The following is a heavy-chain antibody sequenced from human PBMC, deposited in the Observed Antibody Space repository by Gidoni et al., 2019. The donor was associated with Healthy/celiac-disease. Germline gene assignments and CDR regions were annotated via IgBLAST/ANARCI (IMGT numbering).Heavy chain of an antibody. Sequence: EVQLVESGGGLVQPGGFLRLSCAASGFPFSSYDMHWVRQATGKGLEWVSAIGTAGDTYYPGSVKGRFTISRENAKNSLYLQMNSLRAGDTAVYYCARSPGGWYSGYGMDVWGQGTTVTVSS. CDR3: ARSPGGWYSGYGMDV. J-gene: IGHJ6*02. D-gene: IGHD6-19*01. V-gene: IGHV3-13*01. CDR1: GFPFSSYD. CDR2: IGTAGDT.